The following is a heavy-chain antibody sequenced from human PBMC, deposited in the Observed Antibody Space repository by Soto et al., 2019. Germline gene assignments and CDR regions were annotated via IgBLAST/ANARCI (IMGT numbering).Heavy chain of an antibody. CDR2: IYYSGST. V-gene: IGHV4-61*01. Sequence: PSETLSLTCTVSGGSVSSGSNYWSWIRQPPGKGLEWIGYIYYSGSTNYNPSLKSRVTISVDTSKNQFSLKLSSVTAADTAVYYCARASGPDWYFDLWGRGTLVTVSS. J-gene: IGHJ2*01. CDR1: GGSVSSGSNY. D-gene: IGHD2-15*01. CDR3: ARASGPDWYFDL.